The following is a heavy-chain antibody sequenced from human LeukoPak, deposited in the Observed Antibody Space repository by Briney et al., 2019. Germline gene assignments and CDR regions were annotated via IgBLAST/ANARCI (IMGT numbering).Heavy chain of an antibody. CDR2: MNPNSGNT. Sequence: ASVKVSCKASGYTFTSYDINWVRQATGQGLEWMGWMNPNSGNTGYAQKFQGRVTMTEDTSTDTAYMELSSLRSEDTAVYYCATGAIVVVPAGDYYYYMDVWGKGTTVTVSS. CDR3: ATGAIVVVPAGDYYYYMDV. V-gene: IGHV1-8*01. D-gene: IGHD2-2*01. CDR1: GYTFTSYD. J-gene: IGHJ6*03.